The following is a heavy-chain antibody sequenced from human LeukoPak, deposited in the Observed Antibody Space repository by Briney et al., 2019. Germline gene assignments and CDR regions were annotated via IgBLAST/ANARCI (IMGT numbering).Heavy chain of an antibody. D-gene: IGHD3-22*01. J-gene: IGHJ4*02. CDR2: IYTTGST. Sequence: SHTLSLTCTVSGGSISSGTYYWTWIRQPAGKGLEWIGRIYTTGSTNYNPSLKSRVTMSTDTSKNQFSLKLSSVTAADTAVYYCARVTTGGYYNCWGQGTLATVSS. V-gene: IGHV4-61*02. CDR1: GGSISSGTYY. CDR3: ARVTTGGYYNC.